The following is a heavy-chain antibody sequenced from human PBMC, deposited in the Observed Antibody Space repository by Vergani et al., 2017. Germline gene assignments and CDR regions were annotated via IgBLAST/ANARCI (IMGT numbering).Heavy chain of an antibody. CDR2: LSASDRRT. D-gene: IGHD6-19*01. J-gene: IGHJ3*02. V-gene: IGHV3-23*01. CDR1: GFTFIMHA. CDR3: AKVCRSEVAGTFGAFDI. Sequence: EVQLLESGGDLVQPGGSLRLSCAASGFTFIMHAMRWVRQAPGKGLVWVSTLSASDRRTHYADSVKGRITISRDISKNTLFLHMNSLRPEDTAVYYCAKVCRSEVAGTFGAFDIGGQGTMVTVSS.